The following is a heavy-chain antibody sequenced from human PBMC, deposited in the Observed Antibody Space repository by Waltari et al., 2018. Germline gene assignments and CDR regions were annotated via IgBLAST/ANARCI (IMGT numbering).Heavy chain of an antibody. V-gene: IGHV4-61*02. D-gene: IGHD6-13*01. CDR2: IYTSGST. Sequence: QVQLQESGPGLVKPSETLSLTCSVSGGSISSGRSYWTWIRQPAGKGLEWIGRIYTSGSTYYNPSLKSRVTISVDTSKNQFSLKLSSVTAADTAVYYCARLGSSSWYNFDYWGQGTLVTVSS. J-gene: IGHJ4*02. CDR1: GGSISSGRSY. CDR3: ARLGSSSWYNFDY.